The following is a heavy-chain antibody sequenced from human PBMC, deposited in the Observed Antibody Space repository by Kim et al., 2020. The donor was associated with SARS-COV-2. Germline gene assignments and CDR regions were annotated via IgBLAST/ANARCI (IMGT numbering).Heavy chain of an antibody. CDR2: ISSSSSYI. D-gene: IGHD3-10*01. Sequence: GGSLRLSCAASGFTFSSYSMNWVRQAPGKGLEWVSSISSSSSYIYYADSVKGRFTISRDNAKNSLYLQMNSLRAEDTAVYYCARDGADGSLKYYGSGSYHYWYFDLWGRGTLVTVSS. J-gene: IGHJ2*01. CDR3: ARDGADGSLKYYGSGSYHYWYFDL. CDR1: GFTFSSYS. V-gene: IGHV3-21*01.